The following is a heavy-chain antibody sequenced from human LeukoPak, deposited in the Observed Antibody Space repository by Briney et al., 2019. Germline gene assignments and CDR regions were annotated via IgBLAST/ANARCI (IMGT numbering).Heavy chain of an antibody. CDR1: GFTFSSYW. CDR3: ARYRYSSGYYAFDI. J-gene: IGHJ3*02. D-gene: IGHD6-19*01. Sequence: GGSLRLSCAASGFTFSSYWMSWVRQAPGKGLEWVANIKQDGSEKYYVDSVTGRFTISRNSAKNLLYLLKNSMSDDDTAVDYCARYRYSSGYYAFDIWGQGTMVTVSS. CDR2: IKQDGSEK. V-gene: IGHV3-7*01.